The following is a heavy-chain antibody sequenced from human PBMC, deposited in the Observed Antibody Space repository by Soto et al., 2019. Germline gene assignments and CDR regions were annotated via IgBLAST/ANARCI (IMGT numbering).Heavy chain of an antibody. J-gene: IGHJ4*02. CDR3: ARGHLSDKVDS. V-gene: IGHV4-30-4*01. CDR1: GGSIDTDNYC. Sequence: QVQLQESGPGLLRPSQTLSLACTVSGGSIDTDNYCWSWIRQAPGKGLEWIGHTYDGGRTYSIPSVKSGATISVDMSKNQLSLKLNSVTADDTAVYYCARGHLSDKVDSWGQGILVTVSS. D-gene: IGHD2-15*01. CDR2: TYDGGRT.